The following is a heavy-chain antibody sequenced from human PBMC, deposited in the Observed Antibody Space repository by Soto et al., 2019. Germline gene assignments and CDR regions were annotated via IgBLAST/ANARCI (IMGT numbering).Heavy chain of an antibody. CDR1: GGSISSGGYY. V-gene: IGHV4-31*03. D-gene: IGHD3-3*01. J-gene: IGHJ5*02. Sequence: SETLSLTCTVSGGSISSGGYYWSWIRQHPGRGLEWIGYIYFSGNTYYNPSLKSRVTISLDTSKNQFSLKLSSVTAADTAVYYCARGRAGFFWSCRRDNWFDPWGQGTLVTVSS. CDR3: ARGRAGFFWSCRRDNWFDP. CDR2: IYFSGNT.